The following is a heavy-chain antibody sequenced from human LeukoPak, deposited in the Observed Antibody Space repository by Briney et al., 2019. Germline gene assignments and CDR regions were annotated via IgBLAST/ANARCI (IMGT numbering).Heavy chain of an antibody. J-gene: IGHJ6*03. CDR1: GGSISRYY. CDR3: ARGGENYYYYMDV. V-gene: IGHV4-59*01. Sequence: SETLSLTCTVSGGSISRYYRIWIRQPPGKGLEWIGYIYYSGNTNYNPSLKSRVTISVDTSKNQFSLKLSSVTAADTAVYYCARGGENYYYYMDVWGKGTTVTVSS. CDR2: IYYSGNT.